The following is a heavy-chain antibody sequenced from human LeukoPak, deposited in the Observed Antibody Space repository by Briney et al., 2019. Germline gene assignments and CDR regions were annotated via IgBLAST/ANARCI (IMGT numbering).Heavy chain of an antibody. CDR1: GGSISNYY. Sequence: SETLSLTCIVSGGSISNYYWSWIRQPPGKELEWIGYIYYSGSTNYNPSLKSRVTISVDTSKNQFSLKLSSVAAADTAVYYCARAHSYDSSGYPHDAFDIWGQGTMVTVSS. CDR3: ARAHSYDSSGYPHDAFDI. V-gene: IGHV4-59*01. J-gene: IGHJ3*02. D-gene: IGHD3-22*01. CDR2: IYYSGST.